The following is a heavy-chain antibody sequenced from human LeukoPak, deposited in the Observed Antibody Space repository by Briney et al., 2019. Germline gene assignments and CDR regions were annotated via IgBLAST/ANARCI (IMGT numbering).Heavy chain of an antibody. V-gene: IGHV4-59*01. D-gene: IGHD5-18*01. J-gene: IGHJ3*02. CDR2: IYYSGST. CDR1: GGSISSYY. CDR3: ATGRGYSYGQGAFDI. Sequence: SETLSLTCTVSGGSISSYYWSWIRQPPGKGLEWIGYIYYSGSTNYNPSLKSRVTISVDTSKNQFSLKLSSVTAADTAVYYCATGRGYSYGQGAFDIWGQGTMVTVSS.